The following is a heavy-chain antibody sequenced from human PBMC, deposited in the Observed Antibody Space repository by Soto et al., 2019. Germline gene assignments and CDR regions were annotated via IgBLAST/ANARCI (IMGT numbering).Heavy chain of an antibody. D-gene: IGHD2-2*01. J-gene: IGHJ4*02. CDR2: ISGSGGST. Sequence: EVQLLESGGGLVQPGGSLRLSCAASGFTFSSYAMSWVRQAPGKGLEWVSAISGSGGSTYYADSVKGRFTISRDNSKNTLYLQMNSLRAEDTAVYYCAKAGGYCSSTSCYAESYFDYWGQGTLVTVSS. CDR3: AKAGGYCSSTSCYAESYFDY. V-gene: IGHV3-23*01. CDR1: GFTFSSYA.